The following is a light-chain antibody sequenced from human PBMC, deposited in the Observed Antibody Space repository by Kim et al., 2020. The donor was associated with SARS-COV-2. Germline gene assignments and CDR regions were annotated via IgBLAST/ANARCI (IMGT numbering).Light chain of an antibody. CDR3: LHRSNWPPRLT. CDR2: AAS. CDR1: QSVSGY. V-gene: IGKV3-11*01. Sequence: EIVLTQSPGTLSLSPGERATLSCRASQSVSGYLAWLQQRPGQTPRLVLYAASKRATGVPARFSGSGSGTDFKLTISSLEPEDFAVYYCLHRSNWPPRLTFGGGTKVDIK. J-gene: IGKJ4*01.